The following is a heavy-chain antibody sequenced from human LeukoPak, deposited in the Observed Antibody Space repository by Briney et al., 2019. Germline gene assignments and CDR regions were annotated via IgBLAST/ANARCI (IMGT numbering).Heavy chain of an antibody. D-gene: IGHD3-10*01. CDR2: IYHSGST. Sequence: SETLSLTCTVSGGSISSSSYYWGWIRQPPGKGLEWIGSIYHSGSTYYNPSLKSRVTISVDISENQFSLKLNSVTAADTAVYFCARGGSGTYYNWAGWFDPWGQGTLVTVSS. V-gene: IGHV4-39*07. J-gene: IGHJ5*02. CDR3: ARGGSGTYYNWAGWFDP. CDR1: GGSISSSSYY.